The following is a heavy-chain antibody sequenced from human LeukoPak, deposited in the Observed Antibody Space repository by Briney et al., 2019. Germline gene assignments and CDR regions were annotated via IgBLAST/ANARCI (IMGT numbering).Heavy chain of an antibody. D-gene: IGHD6-13*01. V-gene: IGHV3-74*01. CDR3: AKGMKVGNSWYWYFDL. J-gene: IGHJ2*01. CDR2: INSDGSST. Sequence: GGSLRLSCAASGFTFSSYWMHWVRQAPGKGLVWVSRINSDGSSTSYADSVKGRFTISRDNSKNTLYLQMNSLRAEDTAVYYCAKGMKVGNSWYWYFDLWGRGTLVTVSS. CDR1: GFTFSSYW.